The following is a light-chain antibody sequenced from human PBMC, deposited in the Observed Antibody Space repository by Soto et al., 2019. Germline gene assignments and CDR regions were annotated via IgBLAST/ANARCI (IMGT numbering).Light chain of an antibody. CDR2: AAS. V-gene: IGKV1-8*01. CDR3: QQYYSYPLT. J-gene: IGKJ4*01. CDR1: QGISSY. Sequence: RLTQSPSSLSASTGDRVTITCRASQGISSYLAWYQQKPGKAPKLLIYAASTLQSGVPSRFSGSGSGTDFTLTISCLQSEDFATYYCQQYYSYPLTFGGGTKVDIK.